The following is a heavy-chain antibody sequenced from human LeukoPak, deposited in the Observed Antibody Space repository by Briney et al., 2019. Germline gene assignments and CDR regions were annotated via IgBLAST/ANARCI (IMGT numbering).Heavy chain of an antibody. D-gene: IGHD3-22*01. CDR1: GFTFSSYA. Sequence: GGSLRLSCAASGFTFSSYAMSWVRQAPGKGLEWVSAISGSGGSTYYADSVKGRFTISRDNSKNTLYLQMYSLRAEDTAVYYCAKVGVDRQYYFDYWGQGTLVTVSS. CDR2: ISGSGGST. V-gene: IGHV3-23*01. CDR3: AKVGVDRQYYFDY. J-gene: IGHJ4*02.